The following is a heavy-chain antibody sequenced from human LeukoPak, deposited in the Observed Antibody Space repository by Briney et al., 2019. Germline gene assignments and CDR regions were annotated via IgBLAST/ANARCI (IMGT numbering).Heavy chain of an antibody. CDR2: IDEDGRGI. D-gene: IGHD3-16*01. CDR3: VRDDYLGY. Sequence: PGGSLRLSCAASGFTFSRYWMAWVRQAPGKGLEWVAHIDEDGRGINYVVPVEGRFTISRDNARSSVYLQMNSLTAEDTAVYYCVRDDYLGYWGRGTLVTVSS. V-gene: IGHV3-7*05. J-gene: IGHJ1*01. CDR1: GFTFSRYW.